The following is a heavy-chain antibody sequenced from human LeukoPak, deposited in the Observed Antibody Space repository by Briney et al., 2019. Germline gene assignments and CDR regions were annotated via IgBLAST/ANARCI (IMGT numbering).Heavy chain of an antibody. D-gene: IGHD5-18*01. Sequence: PGGSLRLSCAASGFTFSSYSMNWVRQAPGKGLEWLSYISSSGNNIYYADSVKGRFTISRHNAKNSLYLEMNSQRAEDTAVYYCARAWGMFLWLSLDTWGQGALVTVSS. J-gene: IGHJ5*02. CDR2: ISSSGNNI. CDR1: GFTFSSYS. CDR3: ARAWGMFLWLSLDT. V-gene: IGHV3-48*04.